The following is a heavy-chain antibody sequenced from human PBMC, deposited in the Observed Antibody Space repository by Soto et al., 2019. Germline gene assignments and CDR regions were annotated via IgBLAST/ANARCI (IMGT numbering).Heavy chain of an antibody. V-gene: IGHV4-30-2*04. J-gene: IGHJ4*02. D-gene: IGHD3-22*01. CDR3: ARYLGISSGNDY. Sequence: SRVTISVDTSKNQFSLKLTSVTAADTAVYYCARYLGISSGNDYWGQGTLVIVSS.